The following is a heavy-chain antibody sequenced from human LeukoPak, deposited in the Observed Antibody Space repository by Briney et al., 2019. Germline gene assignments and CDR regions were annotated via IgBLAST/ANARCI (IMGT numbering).Heavy chain of an antibody. D-gene: IGHD6-13*01. V-gene: IGHV5-51*01. CDR1: VFSFTNYW. J-gene: IGHJ4*02. CDR3: ASQLSSSSWSEYYFDY. Sequence: GESLKISCKASVFSFTNYWIAWVRQKPGEGLEWMGIIYPGDSDTRYSPSFQGQVTISADKSISTAYLQWSSLKASDTAMYYCASQLSSSSWSEYYFDYWGQGTLVTVSS. CDR2: IYPGDSDT.